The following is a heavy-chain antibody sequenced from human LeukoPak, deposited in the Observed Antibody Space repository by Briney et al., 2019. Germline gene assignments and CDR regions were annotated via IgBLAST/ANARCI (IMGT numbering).Heavy chain of an antibody. CDR3: ARDIWEVAAGARLDY. J-gene: IGHJ4*02. CDR1: GFAFSSYA. D-gene: IGHD2-15*01. Sequence: GRSLRLSCAASGFAFSSYAIHWVRQAPGKGLEWVAAISFDGSREYYADSVKGRITISRDNSKNTLNLQMNSLRAEDTAVHYCARDIWEVAAGARLDYWGQGTLVTVSS. V-gene: IGHV3-33*05. CDR2: ISFDGSRE.